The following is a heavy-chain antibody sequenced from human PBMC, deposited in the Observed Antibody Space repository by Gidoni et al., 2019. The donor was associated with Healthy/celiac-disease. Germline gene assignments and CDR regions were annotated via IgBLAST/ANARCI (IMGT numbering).Heavy chain of an antibody. J-gene: IGHJ5*02. D-gene: IGHD6-13*01. CDR2: IYYSGST. V-gene: IGHV4-59*01. Sequence: QVQLQESVPGLVKPSETLSLTCTVSGGSISSYYWSWIRQPPGKGLEWIGYIYYSGSTNYNPSIKSRVTISVDTSKNQFSLKLSSVTAADTAVYYCARAHAAAGAHNWFDPWGQGTLVTVSS. CDR1: GGSISSYY. CDR3: ARAHAAAGAHNWFDP.